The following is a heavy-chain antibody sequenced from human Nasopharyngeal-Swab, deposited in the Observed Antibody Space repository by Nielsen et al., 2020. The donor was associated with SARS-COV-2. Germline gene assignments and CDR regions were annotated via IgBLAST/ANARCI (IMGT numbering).Heavy chain of an antibody. J-gene: IGHJ6*02. D-gene: IGHD4-17*01. CDR2: IKQDGSEK. Sequence: VRQMPGKGLEWVANIKQDGSEKYYVDSVKGRFTISRDNAKNSLYLQMNSLRVEDTAVCYCARESRDDYGDYPLLYYYFYGMDVWGQGTTVTVSS. CDR3: ARESRDDYGDYPLLYYYFYGMDV. V-gene: IGHV3-7*01.